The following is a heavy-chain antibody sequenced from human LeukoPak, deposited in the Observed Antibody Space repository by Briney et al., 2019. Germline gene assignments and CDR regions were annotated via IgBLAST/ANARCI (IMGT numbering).Heavy chain of an antibody. Sequence: SETLSLTCTVSGGSISSSVYYWGWIRQPPGKGLEWIGTIYYSGSTYYNPSLKSRVSISVDTSKNQFSLRLNSVTAADTAVYYCARHGELGYSYGYWDYWGQGTLVTVSS. V-gene: IGHV4-39*01. D-gene: IGHD5-18*01. J-gene: IGHJ4*02. CDR1: GGSISSSVYY. CDR3: ARHGELGYSYGYWDY. CDR2: IYYSGST.